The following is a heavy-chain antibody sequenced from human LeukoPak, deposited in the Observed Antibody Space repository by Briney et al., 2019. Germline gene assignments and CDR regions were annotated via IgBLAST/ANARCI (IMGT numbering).Heavy chain of an antibody. J-gene: IGHJ6*03. Sequence: SETLSLTCAVYGGSFSGYYWSWIRQPPGKGLEWIGEINHSGSTNYNPSLKSRVTISVDTSKNQFSLKLSSVTAADTAVYYCARGDYYGSGSHYYYYMDVWGKGTTVTVSS. CDR2: INHSGST. D-gene: IGHD3-10*01. CDR1: GGSFSGYY. CDR3: ARGDYYGSGSHYYYYMDV. V-gene: IGHV4-34*01.